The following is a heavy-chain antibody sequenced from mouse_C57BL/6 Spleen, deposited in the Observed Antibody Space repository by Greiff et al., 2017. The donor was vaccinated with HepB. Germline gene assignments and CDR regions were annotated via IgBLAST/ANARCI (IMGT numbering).Heavy chain of an antibody. D-gene: IGHD1-1*01. CDR1: GYTFTSYW. V-gene: IGHV1-64*01. Sequence: QVQLQQPGAELVKPGASVKLSCKASGYTFTSYWMHWVKQRPGQGLEWIGMIHPNSGSTNYNEKFKSNATMTVDKSSSTAYMQLSSLTSEDSAVYYCAREDYYGSSFDYYAMDYWGQGTSVTVSS. J-gene: IGHJ4*01. CDR3: AREDYYGSSFDYYAMDY. CDR2: IHPNSGST.